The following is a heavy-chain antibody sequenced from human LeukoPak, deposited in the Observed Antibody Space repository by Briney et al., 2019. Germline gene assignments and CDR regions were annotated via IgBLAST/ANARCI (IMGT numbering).Heavy chain of an antibody. CDR2: ISDTGNT. V-gene: IGHV3-23*01. Sequence: GGSLRLSCAASGFTFSNAWMSWVRQAPGKELEWVSAISDTGNTYHADSVKGRFTISRDSSKNTLFLQMNRLRPEDAAVYYCAKAPVTTCRGAFCYPFDYWGLGTLVTVSS. CDR3: AKAPVTTCRGAFCYPFDY. CDR1: GFTFSNAW. J-gene: IGHJ4*02. D-gene: IGHD2-15*01.